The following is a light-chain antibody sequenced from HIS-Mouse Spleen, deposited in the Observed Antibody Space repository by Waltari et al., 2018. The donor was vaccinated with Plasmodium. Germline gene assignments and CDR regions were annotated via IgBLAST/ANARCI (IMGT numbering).Light chain of an antibody. Sequence: SYELTQPPSVSVSPGQTARSTCSGDALPKQSAYWYQQKPGQAPVLVIYNDSERPSGIPERFSGSSSGTTVTLTISGVQAEDEADYYCQSADSSGTYRVFGGGTKLTVL. V-gene: IGLV3-25*03. CDR3: QSADSSGTYRV. J-gene: IGLJ2*01. CDR2: NDS. CDR1: ALPKQS.